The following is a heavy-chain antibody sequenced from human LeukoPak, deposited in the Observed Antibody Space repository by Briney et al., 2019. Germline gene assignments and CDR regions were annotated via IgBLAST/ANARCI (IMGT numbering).Heavy chain of an antibody. CDR2: IKQDGSEK. CDR3: ATGRGYSGYEHFDY. D-gene: IGHD5-12*01. Sequence: PGGSLRLSCAASGFTFSSYWMSWVRQAPGKGLEWVANIKQDGSEKYYVDSVGGRFTISRDNAKNSLYLQMNSLRAEDTAVYYCATGRGYSGYEHFDYWGQGTLVTVSS. CDR1: GFTFSSYW. V-gene: IGHV3-7*01. J-gene: IGHJ4*02.